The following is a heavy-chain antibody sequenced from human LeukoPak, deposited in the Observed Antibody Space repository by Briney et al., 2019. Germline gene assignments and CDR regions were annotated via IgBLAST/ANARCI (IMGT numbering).Heavy chain of an antibody. CDR3: ARVELWFDGNWFDP. J-gene: IGHJ5*02. Sequence: SETLSLTCAVSGYSISSGYYWGWIRQPPGKGLEWIGSIYHGGSTYYNPSLKSRVTISVDTSKNQFSLKLSSVTAADTAVYYCARVELWFDGNWFDPWGQGTLVTVSS. D-gene: IGHD3-10*01. CDR1: GYSISSGYY. V-gene: IGHV4-38-2*01. CDR2: IYHGGST.